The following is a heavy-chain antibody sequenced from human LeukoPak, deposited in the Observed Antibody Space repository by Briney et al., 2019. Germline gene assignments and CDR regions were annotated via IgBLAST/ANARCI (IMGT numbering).Heavy chain of an antibody. Sequence: SVKVSCKASGGTFSSYAISWVRHAPGQGLEWMGRIIPIFGTANYAQKFQGRVTITTDESTSTAYMELSSLRSEDTAVYYCARVAVGASYFDYWGQGTLVTVSS. CDR3: ARVAVGASYFDY. CDR2: IIPIFGTA. CDR1: GGTFSSYA. D-gene: IGHD1-26*01. J-gene: IGHJ4*02. V-gene: IGHV1-69*05.